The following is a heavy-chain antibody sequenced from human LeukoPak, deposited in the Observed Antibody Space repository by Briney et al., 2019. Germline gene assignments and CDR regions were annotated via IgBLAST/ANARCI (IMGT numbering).Heavy chain of an antibody. CDR2: IYHSGST. CDR3: ARSLWFGGYDAFDI. J-gene: IGHJ3*02. Sequence: SETLSLTCAVSGYSISSGYYWGWIRQPPGKGLEWIGSIYHSGSTYYNPSLKSRVTISVDTSKNQFSLKLSSVTAADTAVYYCARSLWFGGYDAFDIWGQGTMVTVSS. V-gene: IGHV4-38-2*01. CDR1: GYSISSGYY. D-gene: IGHD3-10*01.